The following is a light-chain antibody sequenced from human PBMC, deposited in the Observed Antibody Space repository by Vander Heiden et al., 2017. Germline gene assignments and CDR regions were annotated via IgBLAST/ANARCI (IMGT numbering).Light chain of an antibody. J-gene: IGKJ5*01. Sequence: DIQMTQPPSSLSASVGDRVTIICRAIQGISNDLVWFQQKPGKAPKHLIYTASSLKSGVPSIFSGSGSGTDFTLPITSLQPEDFATYYCPQESSSPVTFGQGTPLDIK. CDR2: TAS. CDR3: PQESSSPVT. V-gene: IGKV1-16*01. CDR1: QGISND.